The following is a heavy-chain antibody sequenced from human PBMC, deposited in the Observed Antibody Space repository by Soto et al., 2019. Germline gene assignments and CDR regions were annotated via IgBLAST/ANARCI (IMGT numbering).Heavy chain of an antibody. CDR3: ARGYVPLNYYGMDV. CDR2: INSDGSST. CDR1: GFTFSNYW. Sequence: PGGSLRLSCAASGFTFSNYWMYWVRQAPGKGLVWVSRINSDGSSTSYADSVKGRFTISRDNAKNTLYLQMNSLRAEDTAVYYCARGYVPLNYYGMDVWGQGTTVTVSS. J-gene: IGHJ6*02. V-gene: IGHV3-74*01. D-gene: IGHD1-1*01.